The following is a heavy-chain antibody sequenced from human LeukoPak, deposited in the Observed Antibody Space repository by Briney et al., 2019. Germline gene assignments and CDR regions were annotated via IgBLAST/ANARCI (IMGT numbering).Heavy chain of an antibody. CDR3: TKAIGIVVGTWYFDY. J-gene: IGHJ4*02. CDR2: ITSKDYGGTA. V-gene: IGHV3-49*03. D-gene: IGHD6-19*01. CDR1: GFAFGDYA. Sequence: QPGGSLRLSCTASGFAFGDYAMSWFRQAPGKGLEWMAFITSKDYGGTAEYAASVTGRFTMSRDDSKSIVYLEMNSLKIDDTGVYYCTKAIGIVVGTWYFDYWGQGALVTVSS.